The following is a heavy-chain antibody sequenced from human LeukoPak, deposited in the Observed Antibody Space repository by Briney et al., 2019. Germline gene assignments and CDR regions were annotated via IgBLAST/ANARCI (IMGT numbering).Heavy chain of an antibody. J-gene: IGHJ5*02. CDR2: SSYDRFNK. CDR1: GFTFSSYD. D-gene: IGHD3-10*01. V-gene: IGHV3-30*03. Sequence: PGGSLRLSCAASGFTFSSYDMHWVRQAPGKGLEWVAVSSYDRFNKYYGDSVRGRFTVSRDNPKNTLYLQMNSLRPEDTAVYYCARDGEGRVLNWFDPWGQGTLVTVSS. CDR3: ARDGEGRVLNWFDP.